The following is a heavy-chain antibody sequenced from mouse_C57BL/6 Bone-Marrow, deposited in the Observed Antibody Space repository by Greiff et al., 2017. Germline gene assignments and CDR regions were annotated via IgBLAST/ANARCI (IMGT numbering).Heavy chain of an antibody. V-gene: IGHV1-59*01. CDR3: VGGIYIYEFAY. D-gene: IGHD1-3*01. Sequence: QVQLQQPGAELVRPGTSVKLSCKASGYTFTSYWMHWVKQRPGQGLEWIGVIDPSDSYTNYNQKFKGKATLTVDTSSSTAYMQLRSLTSEDSAVYYCVGGIYIYEFAYWGQETLVTVSA. CDR2: IDPSDSYT. CDR1: GYTFTSYW. J-gene: IGHJ3*01.